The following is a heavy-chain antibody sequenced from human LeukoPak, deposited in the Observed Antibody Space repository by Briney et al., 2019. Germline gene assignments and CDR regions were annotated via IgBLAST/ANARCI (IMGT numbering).Heavy chain of an antibody. CDR1: GGTFSSYA. V-gene: IGHV1-69*13. Sequence: GASVKVSCKASGGTFSSYAISWVRQAPGQGLEWMGGIIPIFGTANYAQKFQGRVTITADESTSTAYMELSSLRSEDTAVYYCARAPNWNYAHYYYYYYMDVWGKGTTATVSS. CDR2: IIPIFGTA. J-gene: IGHJ6*03. CDR3: ARAPNWNYAHYYYYYYMDV. D-gene: IGHD1-7*01.